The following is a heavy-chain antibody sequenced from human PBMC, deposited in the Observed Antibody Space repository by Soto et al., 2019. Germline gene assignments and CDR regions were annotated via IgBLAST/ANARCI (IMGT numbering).Heavy chain of an antibody. CDR2: INHSGST. J-gene: IGHJ4*02. CDR1: GGSFSGYY. Sequence: QVQLQQWGAGLLKPSETLSLTCAVYGGSFSGYYWSWIRQPPGKGLEWIGEINHSGSTNYNPSLKSRVTISVDTSKNQCSRKLSSVTAADTAVYYCARSGPGFGELRSAMGFTFDYWGQGTLVTVSS. CDR3: ARSGPGFGELRSAMGFTFDY. D-gene: IGHD3-10*01. V-gene: IGHV4-34*01.